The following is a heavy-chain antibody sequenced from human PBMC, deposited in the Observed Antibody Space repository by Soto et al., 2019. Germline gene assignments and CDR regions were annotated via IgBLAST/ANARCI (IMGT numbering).Heavy chain of an antibody. CDR1: GFTFSSYA. V-gene: IGHV3-30-3*01. Sequence: QVQLVESGGGVVQPGRSLRLSCAASGFTFSSYAMHWVRQAPGKGLEWVAVISYDGSNKYYADTVKGRFTISRDNYKNTLYLQMNGLRGEDTAVYYCARGGYSYGYKAYYFDYWGQGTLVTVSS. D-gene: IGHD5-18*01. J-gene: IGHJ4*02. CDR2: ISYDGSNK. CDR3: ARGGYSYGYKAYYFDY.